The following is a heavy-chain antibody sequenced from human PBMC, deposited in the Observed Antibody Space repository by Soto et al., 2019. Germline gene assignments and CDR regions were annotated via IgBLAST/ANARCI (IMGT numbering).Heavy chain of an antibody. CDR1: RFTLNSYA. D-gene: IGHD3-3*01. CDR2: ISGSGGST. J-gene: IGHJ3*02. Sequence: PGGSMRLSCAASRFTLNSYAMSWVRQAPGKGLEWVSAISGSGGSTYYADSVKGRFTISRDNSKNTLYLQMNSLRAEDTAVYYCAKPERLDDAFDIWGQGTMVTVSS. V-gene: IGHV3-23*01. CDR3: AKPERLDDAFDI.